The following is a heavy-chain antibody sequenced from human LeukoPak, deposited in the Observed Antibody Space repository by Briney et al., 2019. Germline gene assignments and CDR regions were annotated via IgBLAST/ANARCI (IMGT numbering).Heavy chain of an antibody. J-gene: IGHJ4*02. V-gene: IGHV4-34*01. Sequence: PSETLSLTCAVYGGSFSGYYWSWIRQPPGKGLEWIGEMKHSGSTNYNPSLKRRVTISVDTSKNQFSLKMSSVTAADTAVYYCARASIVVVQAAQDGWGQGTLVTASS. D-gene: IGHD2-2*01. CDR1: GGSFSGYY. CDR2: MKHSGST. CDR3: ARASIVVVQAAQDG.